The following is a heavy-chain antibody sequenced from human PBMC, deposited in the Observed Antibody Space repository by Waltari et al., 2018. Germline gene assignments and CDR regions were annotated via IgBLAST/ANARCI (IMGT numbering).Heavy chain of an antibody. D-gene: IGHD3-3*01. V-gene: IGHV1-69*12. J-gene: IGHJ6*03. CDR2: IMPPSDMA. CDR3: ASGKRADFWNGLYYYYYYMDV. Sequence: QVHLVQSGAELKKPGSSVKVSCKASGGSFSNYAINWGRQAPGQGLEWMGGIMPPSDMANHAQKVNGRVTITADPFTNTAYMELTSLTSDDTAVYYCASGKRADFWNGLYYYYYYMDVWVEGSTVTISS. CDR1: GGSFSNYA.